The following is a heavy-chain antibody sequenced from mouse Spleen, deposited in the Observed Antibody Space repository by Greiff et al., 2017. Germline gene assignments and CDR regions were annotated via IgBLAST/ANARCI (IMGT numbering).Heavy chain of an antibody. V-gene: IGHV1S81*02. Sequence: VHLVESGAELVKPGASVKLSCKASGYTFTSYYMYWVKQRPGQGLEWIGEINPSNGGTNFNEKFKSKATLTVDKSSSTAYMQLSSLTSEDSAVYYCTRREEDYFDVWGAGTTVTVSS. J-gene: IGHJ1*01. CDR3: TRREEDYFDV. CDR2: INPSNGGT. CDR1: GYTFTSYY.